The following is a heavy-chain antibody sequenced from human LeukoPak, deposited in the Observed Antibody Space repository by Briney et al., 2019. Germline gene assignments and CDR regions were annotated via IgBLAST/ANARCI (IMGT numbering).Heavy chain of an antibody. Sequence: GGSLRLSCAASGFTFSSYELNWVRQAPGKGLEWVSYISSSGTTMYYADSVKGRFTISRDNAKNSLSPQMNSLRAEDTAVYYCAREGSIVYWGQGTLVTVSS. CDR1: GFTFSSYE. D-gene: IGHD5/OR15-5a*01. V-gene: IGHV3-48*03. CDR2: ISSSGTTM. J-gene: IGHJ4*02. CDR3: AREGSIVY.